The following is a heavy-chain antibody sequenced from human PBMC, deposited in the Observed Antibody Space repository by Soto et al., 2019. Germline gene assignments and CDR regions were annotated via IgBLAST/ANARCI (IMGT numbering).Heavy chain of an antibody. CDR3: TTEMYYYDSSGYYEFDY. V-gene: IGHV3-15*07. J-gene: IGHJ4*02. D-gene: IGHD3-22*01. CDR1: GFTFSNAL. Sequence: GGSLRLSCAASGFTFSNALMNWVRQAPGKGLEWVGRIKSKTDGGTTDYAAPVKGRFTISRDDSKNTLYLQMNSLKTEDTAVYYCTTEMYYYDSSGYYEFDYWGQGTLVTVSS. CDR2: IKSKTDGGTT.